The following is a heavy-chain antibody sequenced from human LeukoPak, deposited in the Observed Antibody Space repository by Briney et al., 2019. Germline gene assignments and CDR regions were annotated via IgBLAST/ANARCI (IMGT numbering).Heavy chain of an antibody. Sequence: SETLSLTCTVSGGSISSYYWSWIRQPAGKGLEWIGRIYTSGSTNYNPSLKSRVTMSVDTSKNQFSLKLSSVTAADTAVYYCARVLAHYYDSSGYYYGQYYFDYWGQGTLVTVSS. D-gene: IGHD3-22*01. CDR1: GGSISSYY. CDR2: IYTSGST. J-gene: IGHJ4*02. CDR3: ARVLAHYYDSSGYYYGQYYFDY. V-gene: IGHV4-4*07.